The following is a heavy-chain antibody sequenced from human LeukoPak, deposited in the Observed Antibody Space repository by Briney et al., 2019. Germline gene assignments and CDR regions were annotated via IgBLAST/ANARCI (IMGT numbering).Heavy chain of an antibody. J-gene: IGHJ6*02. D-gene: IGHD2-15*01. V-gene: IGHV3-23*01. CDR1: RFTFNIYA. CDR3: AKGVGYCSGGACFPLGDFYFGMDV. Sequence: PGGSLRLSCAASRFTFNIYAMSWVRQAPGKGLDWVSAITDSGDTTYYADSVKGRFTISRDNSKNTLYLQMNSLRAEDTAVYYCAKGVGYCSGGACFPLGDFYFGMDVWGQGTTVTVSS. CDR2: ITDSGDTT.